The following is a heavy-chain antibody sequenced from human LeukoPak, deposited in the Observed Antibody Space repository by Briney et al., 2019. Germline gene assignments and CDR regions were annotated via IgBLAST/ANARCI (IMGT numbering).Heavy chain of an antibody. Sequence: GGSLILSCAASGFTFSSYDMNWVRQAPGKGLEWVSYISSSGTTIYYADSVKGRFTISRDNAKNSLYLQMNSLRAEDTAVYYCARATYYYDSSTYDYYYSYMDVWGKGTTVSVSS. CDR3: ARATYYYDSSTYDYYYSYMDV. D-gene: IGHD3-22*01. V-gene: IGHV3-48*03. CDR2: ISSSGTTI. CDR1: GFTFSSYD. J-gene: IGHJ6*03.